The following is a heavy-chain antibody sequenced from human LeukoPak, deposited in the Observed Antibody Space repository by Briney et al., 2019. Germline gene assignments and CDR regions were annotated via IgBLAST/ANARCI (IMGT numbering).Heavy chain of an antibody. J-gene: IGHJ6*03. V-gene: IGHV1-46*01. CDR3: ARVYNPLVYYMDV. Sequence: ASVKVSCKASGYSFTSHYMHWVRQAPGQGLEWLGLINPSGSSTLYAQKFQGRVTMTRDMSTTTDYMELSSLRSEDTAVYYCARVYNPLVYYMDVWGKGTTVTVSS. CDR1: GYSFTSHY. CDR2: INPSGSST. D-gene: IGHD1-1*01.